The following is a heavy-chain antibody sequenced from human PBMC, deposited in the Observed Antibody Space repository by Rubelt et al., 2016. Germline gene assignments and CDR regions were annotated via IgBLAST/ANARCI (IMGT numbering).Heavy chain of an antibody. CDR2: ISAYHGNT. CDR1: GYTFTSYG. CDR3: AGDIVVVPAAITNWFDP. V-gene: IGHV1-18*01. Sequence: QVQLVQSGAEVKKPGASVKVSCKASGYTFTSYGISRVRQAPGQGLEWMGWISAYHGNTNYEQKLQGKVTMTTDTSTGRAYMELRSLRSDDTAAYYCAGDIVVVPAAITNWFDPWGQGTLVTVSS. D-gene: IGHD2-2*02. J-gene: IGHJ5*02.